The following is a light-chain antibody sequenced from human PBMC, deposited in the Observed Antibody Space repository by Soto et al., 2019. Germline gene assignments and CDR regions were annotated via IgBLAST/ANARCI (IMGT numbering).Light chain of an antibody. CDR1: QSVLYNSKNEND. Sequence: DIVMTQSPDSLAVSLGERATINCKSSQSVLYNSKNENDLAWYQQKPGQPPKLLIYWASTRESGVPDRFSGSGSGTDFTLTISSLQAEDVAVYYCQQYYSTPMYTFGQGTKLEI. J-gene: IGKJ2*01. CDR2: WAS. CDR3: QQYYSTPMYT. V-gene: IGKV4-1*01.